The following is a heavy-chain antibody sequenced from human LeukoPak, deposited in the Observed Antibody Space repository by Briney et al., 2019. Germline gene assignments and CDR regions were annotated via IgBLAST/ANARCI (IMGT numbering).Heavy chain of an antibody. V-gene: IGHV4-4*02. J-gene: IGHJ6*02. Sequence: KPSGTLSLTCGVSGGSITSTNYWTWVRQPPGKGLEWIGEVNPQGSTNYNPSLMGRVAISVDMSENHISLQLTSVTAADTAVYYCARDLHYYVAMDVWGQGTTVTVSS. CDR1: GGSITSTNY. CDR3: ARDLHYYVAMDV. D-gene: IGHD3-10*02. CDR2: VNPQGST.